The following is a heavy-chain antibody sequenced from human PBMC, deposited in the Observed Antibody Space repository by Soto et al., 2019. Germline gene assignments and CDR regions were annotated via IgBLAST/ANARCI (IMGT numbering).Heavy chain of an antibody. Sequence: PSETLSLTCAVSGYSINSGYYWGWIRQPPGKGLEWLGSVYHTGKTYYNPSLKSRVTISVDTSKNHFSLKLASVTAADTAVYYCVRLLPQRGAISPFEHWGQGTLVTVSS. V-gene: IGHV4-38-2*01. D-gene: IGHD2-2*01. CDR3: VRLLPQRGAISPFEH. CDR1: GYSINSGYY. CDR2: VYHTGKT. J-gene: IGHJ4*02.